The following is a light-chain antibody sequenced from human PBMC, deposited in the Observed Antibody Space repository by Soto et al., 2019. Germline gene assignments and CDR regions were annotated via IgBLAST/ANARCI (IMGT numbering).Light chain of an antibody. CDR1: QSVSSSY. Sequence: EIVLTQSPGALSLSPGERATLSCRASQSVSSSYLAWYQQKPGQAPRLLIYGASSRATGIPDRFSGSGSGTDFTLTISRLEPEDFAVYYCQQYGSLRWTFGQGTKVE. CDR3: QQYGSLRWT. J-gene: IGKJ1*01. V-gene: IGKV3-20*01. CDR2: GAS.